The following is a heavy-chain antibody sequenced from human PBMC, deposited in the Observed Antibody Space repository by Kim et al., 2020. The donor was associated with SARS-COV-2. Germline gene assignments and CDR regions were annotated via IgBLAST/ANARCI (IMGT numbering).Heavy chain of an antibody. CDR2: ISGSGGST. D-gene: IGHD3-22*01. V-gene: IGHV3-23*01. CDR3: AKTPSITMIVVVGFERDVYFDY. Sequence: GGSLRLSCAASGFTFSSYAMSWVRQAPGKGLEWVSAISGSGGSTYYADSVKGRFTISRDNSKNTLYLQMNSLRAEDTAVYYCAKTPSITMIVVVGFERDVYFDYWGQGTLVIVSS. CDR1: GFTFSSYA. J-gene: IGHJ4*02.